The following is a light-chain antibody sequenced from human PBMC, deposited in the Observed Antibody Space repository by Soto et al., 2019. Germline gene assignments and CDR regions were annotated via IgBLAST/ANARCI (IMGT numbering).Light chain of an antibody. CDR2: ASS. CDR1: QVSSTY. CDR3: QQVDSYPRT. V-gene: IGKV1-9*01. Sequence: IQLTQSPSSLSASVGDRVTITCRASQVSSTYLVWYQQKSGKAPTVLIYASSTMQTGIPSRFSGSGSGTDFSLTISSLHPEDVATYYCQQVDSYPRTFGQGTKVDIK. J-gene: IGKJ1*01.